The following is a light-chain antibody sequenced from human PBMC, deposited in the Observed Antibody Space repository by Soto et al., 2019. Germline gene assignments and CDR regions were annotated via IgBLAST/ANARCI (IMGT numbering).Light chain of an antibody. CDR1: SSDVGSSNL. CDR3: CSSAGNSVV. CDR2: EGS. V-gene: IGLV2-23*01. Sequence: QSALTQPASVSGSPGQSITISCTGTSSDVGSSNLVSWYQHHPGKGPRLMIFEGSKRPSGVSNRFSGSKSGNTSYLTISGLQAEDEADYYCCSSAGNSVVFGGGTKVTVL. J-gene: IGLJ2*01.